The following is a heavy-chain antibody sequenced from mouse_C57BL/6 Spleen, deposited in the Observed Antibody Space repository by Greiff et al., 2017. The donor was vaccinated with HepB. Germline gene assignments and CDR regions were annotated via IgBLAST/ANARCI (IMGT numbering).Heavy chain of an antibody. Sequence: QVQLQQPGAELVKPGASVKLSCKASGYTFTSYWMHWVKQRPGQGLEWIGMIHPNSGSTNYNEKFKSKATLTVDKSSSTAYTQLSSLTSEDSAVYYCARDYYGSSRGFAYWGQGTLVTVSA. CDR2: IHPNSGST. J-gene: IGHJ3*01. V-gene: IGHV1-64*01. D-gene: IGHD1-1*01. CDR1: GYTFTSYW. CDR3: ARDYYGSSRGFAY.